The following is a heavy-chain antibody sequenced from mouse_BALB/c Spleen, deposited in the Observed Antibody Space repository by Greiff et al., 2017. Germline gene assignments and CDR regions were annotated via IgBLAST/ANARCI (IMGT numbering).Heavy chain of an antibody. D-gene: IGHD3-3*01. CDR1: GYTFTSYW. Sequence: VQLQQSGAELARPGASVKLSCKASGYTFTSYWMQWVKQRPGQGLEWIGAIYPGDGDTRYTQKFKGKATLTADKSSSTAYMQLSSLASEDSAVYYCASGGRGFAYWGQGTLVTVSA. V-gene: IGHV1-87*01. CDR3: ASGGRGFAY. J-gene: IGHJ3*01. CDR2: IYPGDGDT.